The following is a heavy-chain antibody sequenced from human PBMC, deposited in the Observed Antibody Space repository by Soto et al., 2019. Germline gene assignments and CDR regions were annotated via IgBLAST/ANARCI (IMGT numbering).Heavy chain of an antibody. Sequence: PSETLSLTCTVSGASMNNYYGSWVRQPPGKGPEWIGYMFYSGGSNSNPSLKGRVTISVDTSKNQISLKLTSVTAADTAVYYCVRSGHSFGGVMWGQGTLVTVSS. J-gene: IGHJ4*02. CDR1: GASMNNYY. D-gene: IGHD3-16*01. CDR3: VRSGHSFGGVM. V-gene: IGHV4-59*01. CDR2: MFYSGGS.